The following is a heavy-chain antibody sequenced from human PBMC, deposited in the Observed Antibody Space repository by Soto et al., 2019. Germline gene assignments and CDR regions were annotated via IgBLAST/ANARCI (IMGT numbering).Heavy chain of an antibody. CDR3: ARAVEMATIYSWYFDH. CDR2: IIPIFGTA. Sequence: QVQLVQSGAEVKKPGSSVKVSCKASGGTFSSYAISWVRQAPGQGLEWMGGIIPIFGTANYAQKFQGRVTITADESRSTAYMELSSLRSEDTDVYYCARAVEMATIYSWYFDHWGRGTLVTVSS. D-gene: IGHD5-12*01. V-gene: IGHV1-69*01. CDR1: GGTFSSYA. J-gene: IGHJ2*01.